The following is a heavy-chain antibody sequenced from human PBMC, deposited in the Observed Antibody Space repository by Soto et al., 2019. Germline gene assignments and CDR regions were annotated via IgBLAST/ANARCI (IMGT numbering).Heavy chain of an antibody. J-gene: IGHJ4*02. CDR3: ARRWRPTRYLYYFDY. Sequence: QLQLQESGPGLVKPSETLSLTCTVSGGSISSSSYYWGWIRQPPGKGLEWIGSIYYSGSTYYNPSLKIRVTISVDTSKNQFSLKLRSVTAADTAVYYCARRWRPTRYLYYFDYWGQGTLVTVSS. CDR1: GGSISSSSYY. CDR2: IYYSGST. D-gene: IGHD1-1*01. V-gene: IGHV4-39*01.